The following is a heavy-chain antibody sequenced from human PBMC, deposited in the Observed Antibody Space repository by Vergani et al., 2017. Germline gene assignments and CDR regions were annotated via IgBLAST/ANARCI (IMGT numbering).Heavy chain of an antibody. V-gene: IGHV4-61*02. J-gene: IGHJ4*02. D-gene: IGHD1-26*01. CDR3: AGDSGSYSYFDC. Sequence: QVQLQESGPGLVKPSQTLSLTCTVSGGSISSGSYYWSWIRQPAGKGLVWIGRIYTSGSTNYNPSLKSRVTISVDTSKNQFSLKLSSMTAADAAVYSCAGDSGSYSYFDCGSEGSLVSV. CDR1: GGSISSGSYY. CDR2: IYTSGST.